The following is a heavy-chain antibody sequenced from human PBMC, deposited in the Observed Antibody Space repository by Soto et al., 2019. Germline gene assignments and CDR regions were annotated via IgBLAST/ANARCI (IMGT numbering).Heavy chain of an antibody. CDR1: GGSFSGYY. D-gene: IGHD5-12*01. V-gene: IGHV4-34*01. CDR2: INHSGST. J-gene: IGHJ6*02. CDR3: ARGGIVATITYYYYYYGMDV. Sequence: SETLSLTCAVYGGSFSGYYWSWIRQPPGKGLEWIGEINHSGSTNYNPSLKRQVTISVDTSKNPFSLKLRSVTAAATAVYYCARGGIVATITYYYYYYGMDVWGQGTTVTVSS.